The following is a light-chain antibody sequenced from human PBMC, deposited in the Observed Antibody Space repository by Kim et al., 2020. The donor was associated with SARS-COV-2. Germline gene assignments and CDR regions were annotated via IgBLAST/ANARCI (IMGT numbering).Light chain of an antibody. CDR1: QSVSSTY. CDR2: GAF. CDR3: QQYGSSQYT. Sequence: EIVLTQSPGTLSLSPGERATLSCRASQSVSSTYLAWYQQKPGQAPRLLIYGAFNRATCIPDRFSGSGSGTDFTLSISRLEPEDFAVYYCQQYGSSQYTFGQGTKLEI. V-gene: IGKV3-20*01. J-gene: IGKJ2*01.